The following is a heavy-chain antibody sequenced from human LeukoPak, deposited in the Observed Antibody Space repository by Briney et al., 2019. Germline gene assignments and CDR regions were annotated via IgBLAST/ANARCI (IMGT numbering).Heavy chain of an antibody. D-gene: IGHD4-17*01. CDR3: ARVGNRYGDYGPKSPSHGFDY. J-gene: IGHJ4*02. V-gene: IGHV3-33*01. Sequence: PGGSLRLSCAASGFTFSSYGMHWVRQAPGKGLEWVAVIWYDGSNKYYADSVKGRFTISRDNSKNTLYLQMNSLRAEDTAVYYCARVGNRYGDYGPKSPSHGFDYWGQGTLVTVSS. CDR1: GFTFSSYG. CDR2: IWYDGSNK.